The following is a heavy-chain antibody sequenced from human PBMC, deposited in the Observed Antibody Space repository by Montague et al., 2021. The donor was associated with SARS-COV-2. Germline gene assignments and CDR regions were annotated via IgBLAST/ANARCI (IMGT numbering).Heavy chain of an antibody. CDR2: TYYRSKWYN. J-gene: IGHJ6*02. Sequence: CAISGDSVSINRATWNWVRQSPSRGLEWLGRTYYRSKWYNDYAVSVRGRVTINSDTSKNQFSLQLNSVTPEDTAIYYCTSGREGNYNVMDVWGQGTTVTVS. CDR1: GDSVSINRAT. D-gene: IGHD1-1*01. V-gene: IGHV6-1*01. CDR3: TSGREGNYNVMDV.